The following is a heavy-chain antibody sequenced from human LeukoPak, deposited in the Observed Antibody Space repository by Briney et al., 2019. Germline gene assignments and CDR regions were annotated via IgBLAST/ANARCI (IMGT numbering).Heavy chain of an antibody. J-gene: IGHJ4*02. CDR1: GYTFTTYG. V-gene: IGHV1-18*01. Sequence: ASLKVSCKTSGYTFTTYGISWLRQAPGQGLEWMGWISAHKGGTEYAQKFQGRVTMTRDTSTSTVYMELSSLRSEDTAVYYCARVLGGTVTPRFDYWGQGTLVTVSS. D-gene: IGHD4-11*01. CDR2: ISAHKGGT. CDR3: ARVLGGTVTPRFDY.